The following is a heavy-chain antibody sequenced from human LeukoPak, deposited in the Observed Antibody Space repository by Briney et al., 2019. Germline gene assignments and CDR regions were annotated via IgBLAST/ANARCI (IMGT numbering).Heavy chain of an antibody. CDR3: TTGVLSKVDRRRFDP. V-gene: IGHV3-15*01. CDR2: IKSKNEGETI. CDR1: GITFSDAW. J-gene: IGHJ5*02. Sequence: GGSLRLSCAVSGITFSDAWMSGVRQAPGKGREWVGRIKSKNEGETIDYAAPVKGRFIISRDDSKNKLYLQMNSLKTEDTAVYYCTTGVLSKVDRRRFDPWGQGTLVTVSS.